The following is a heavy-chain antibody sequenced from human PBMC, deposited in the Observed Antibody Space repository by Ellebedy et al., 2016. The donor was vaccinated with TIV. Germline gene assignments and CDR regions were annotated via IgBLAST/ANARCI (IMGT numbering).Heavy chain of an antibody. V-gene: IGHV3-7*01. D-gene: IGHD4-17*01. CDR2: IRQEGDEI. J-gene: IGHJ5*02. Sequence: GESLKISCAASGFNFRSYWMTWVRQAPGKGLEWVAKIRQEGDEIYYVESVKGLLTISRDNAKNSLFLQMNSLRVEDTAVYYCARRASYGDYAVQVNPWFDPWGQGTLVTVSS. CDR1: GFNFRSYW. CDR3: ARRASYGDYAVQVNPWFDP.